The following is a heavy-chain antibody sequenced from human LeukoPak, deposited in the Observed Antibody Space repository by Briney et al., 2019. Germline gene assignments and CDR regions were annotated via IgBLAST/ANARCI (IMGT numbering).Heavy chain of an antibody. CDR3: ARGCSAIRCRADY. J-gene: IGHJ4*02. Sequence: PGGYLRLSCAASGFTLSNYWLHWVRQAPGEGLVWVSQISPGGNITPYADSVKGRFTSSRDNSKNTLYLQMNAVKAEDTAVYICARGCSAIRCRADYWGQGSLVTVSS. CDR2: ISPGGNIT. D-gene: IGHD2-15*01. V-gene: IGHV3-74*01. CDR1: GFTLSNYW.